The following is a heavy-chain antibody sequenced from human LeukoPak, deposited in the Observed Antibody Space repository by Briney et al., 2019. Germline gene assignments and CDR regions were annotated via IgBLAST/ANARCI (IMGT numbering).Heavy chain of an antibody. J-gene: IGHJ6*02. CDR2: ISSDGTQK. D-gene: IGHD5-24*01. CDR1: GFTFNNYG. Sequence: PGGSLRLFCAASGFTFNNYGMHWVRQAPGKGLEWVAVISSDGTQKYYADSVKGRVTISRDDFKKTVYLQMNSLRGEDTAVYYCAKSLGGYNTGDYYYYGMDVWGQGTTVSVSS. V-gene: IGHV3-30*18. CDR3: AKSLGGYNTGDYYYYGMDV.